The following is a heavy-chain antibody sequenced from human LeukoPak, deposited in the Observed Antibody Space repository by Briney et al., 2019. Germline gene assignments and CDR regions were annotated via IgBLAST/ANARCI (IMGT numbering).Heavy chain of an antibody. Sequence: GASVKVSCKVSGYTLTELSMHWVRQAPGKGLEWMGGFDPEDGETIYAQKFQGRVTMTEDTSTDTAYMELSSLRSEDTAVYYCATLGLYDYVWGSYRVYWGQGTLVTVSS. V-gene: IGHV1-24*01. CDR2: FDPEDGET. CDR3: ATLGLYDYVWGSYRVY. D-gene: IGHD3-16*02. CDR1: GYTLTELS. J-gene: IGHJ4*02.